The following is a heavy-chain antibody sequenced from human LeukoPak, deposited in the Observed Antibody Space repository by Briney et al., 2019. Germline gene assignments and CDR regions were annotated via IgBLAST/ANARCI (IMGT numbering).Heavy chain of an antibody. CDR3: AKGLQPYYYDSSGSESYYMDV. V-gene: IGHV3-7*01. CDR1: GFTFSSYW. CDR2: IKQDGSEK. D-gene: IGHD3-22*01. J-gene: IGHJ6*03. Sequence: PGGSLRLSCAASGFTFSSYWMSWVRQAPGKGLEWVANIKQDGSEKYYVDSVKGRFTISRDNAKNSLYLQMNSLRAEDTAVYYCAKGLQPYYYDSSGSESYYMDVWGKGTTVTISS.